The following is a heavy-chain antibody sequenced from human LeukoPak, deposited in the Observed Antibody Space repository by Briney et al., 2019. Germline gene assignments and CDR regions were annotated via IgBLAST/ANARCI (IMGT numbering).Heavy chain of an antibody. Sequence: SETLSLTCTVSGGSVSRSPYYWGWIRQPPGKGLEWIGNIYYSGSTYYNPSLKSRVTISVDTSKNQFSLKVTSVTAADTAVYYCAKDGGRDGYNEYYFDYWGQGTLVTVSS. CDR3: AKDGGRDGYNEYYFDY. CDR2: IYYSGST. V-gene: IGHV4-39*07. J-gene: IGHJ4*02. CDR1: GGSVSRSPYY. D-gene: IGHD5-24*01.